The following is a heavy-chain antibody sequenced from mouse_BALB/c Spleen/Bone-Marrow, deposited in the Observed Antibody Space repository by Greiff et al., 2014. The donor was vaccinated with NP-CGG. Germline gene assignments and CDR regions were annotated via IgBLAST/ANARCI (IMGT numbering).Heavy chain of an antibody. D-gene: IGHD3-3*01. Sequence: EVQLVESGGGLVQPGGSRKLSCAASGFTSSSFGMHWVRQAPEKGLEWVAYISSGSSTIYYADTVKGRFTISRDNPKNTLFLQMTSLRSEDTAMYYCARAGMDYWGQGTSVTVSS. J-gene: IGHJ4*01. V-gene: IGHV5-17*02. CDR3: ARAGMDY. CDR1: GFTSSSFG. CDR2: ISSGSSTI.